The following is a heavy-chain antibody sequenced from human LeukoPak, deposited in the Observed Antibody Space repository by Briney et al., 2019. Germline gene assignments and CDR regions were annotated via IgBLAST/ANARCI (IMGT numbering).Heavy chain of an antibody. CDR3: ARGPLSTGYFDF. CDR2: IYPSGST. CDR1: GDFISPYY. J-gene: IGHJ4*02. D-gene: IGHD2-8*02. Sequence: SETLSLTCTVSGDFISPYYWSWIRQPAGKELEWIGRIYPSGSTNYNPSLKSRLTMSIHTSKNQFSLNLTSVTAADTAVYFRARGPLSTGYFDFWGQGALVTVSS. V-gene: IGHV4-4*07.